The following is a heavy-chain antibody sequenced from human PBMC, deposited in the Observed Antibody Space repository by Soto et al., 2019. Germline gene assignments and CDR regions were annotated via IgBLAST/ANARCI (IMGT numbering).Heavy chain of an antibody. Sequence: GASVKVSCKASGYTFTGYYTHWVRQAPGQGLEWMGWINPNSGGTNYAQNFQGRVTMTRDTSISTAYMDLNRLTSDDTAVYYCARSAIGITMYATTKDWFDPWGQGTLVTVSS. CDR3: ARSAIGITMYATTKDWFDP. CDR1: GYTFTGYY. CDR2: INPNSGGT. J-gene: IGHJ5*02. V-gene: IGHV1-2*02. D-gene: IGHD2-8*01.